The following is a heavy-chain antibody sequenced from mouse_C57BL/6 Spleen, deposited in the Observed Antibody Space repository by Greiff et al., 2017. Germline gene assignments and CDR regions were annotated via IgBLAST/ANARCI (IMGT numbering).Heavy chain of an antibody. J-gene: IGHJ2*01. Sequence: EVKLMESGPGLVKPSQTVFLTCTVTGISITTGNYRWSWIRQFPGNKLEWIGYIYYSGTITYNPSLTSRTTITRDTPKNQFFLEMNSLTAEDTATYYCARETTVVGYYFDYWGQGTTLTVSS. CDR1: GISITTGNYR. V-gene: IGHV3-5*01. CDR2: IYYSGTI. D-gene: IGHD1-1*01. CDR3: ARETTVVGYYFDY.